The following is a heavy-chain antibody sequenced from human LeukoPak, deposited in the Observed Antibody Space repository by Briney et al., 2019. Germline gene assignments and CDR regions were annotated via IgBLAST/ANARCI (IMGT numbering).Heavy chain of an antibody. J-gene: IGHJ4*02. CDR3: ARARWQLVPYFDS. D-gene: IGHD6-6*01. Sequence: GASVKVSCKASGDTFTDYYMHWVRQAPGQGLEWMGWINPNSGGTNFAQKFQGRVAMTRDTSISTAYLELGSLRSDDTAVYFCARARWQLVPYFDSWGQGTLVTVSS. CDR1: GDTFTDYY. CDR2: INPNSGGT. V-gene: IGHV1-2*02.